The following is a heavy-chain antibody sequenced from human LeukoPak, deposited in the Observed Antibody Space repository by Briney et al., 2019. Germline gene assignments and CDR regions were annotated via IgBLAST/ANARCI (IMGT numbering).Heavy chain of an antibody. Sequence: PSETLSLTFAVYGGSFSGYYWSWIRQPPGKGLEWIGEINHSGSTNYNPSLKSRVTISVDTSKNQFSLKLSSVTAADTAVYYCARLDCTNGVCYRVHYYYMDVWGKGTTVTVSS. D-gene: IGHD2-8*01. J-gene: IGHJ6*03. CDR1: GGSFSGYY. CDR2: INHSGST. V-gene: IGHV4-34*01. CDR3: ARLDCTNGVCYRVHYYYMDV.